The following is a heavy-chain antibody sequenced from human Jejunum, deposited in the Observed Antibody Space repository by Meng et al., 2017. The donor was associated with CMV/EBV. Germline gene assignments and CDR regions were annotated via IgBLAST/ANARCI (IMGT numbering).Heavy chain of an antibody. D-gene: IGHD1-26*01. CDR2: VKHVRFP. J-gene: IGHJ4*02. CDR3: ARGFSGAMGDY. V-gene: IGHV4-34*01. Sequence: LTYTLYGGSFSSYFWGWIRQPPGKGLEWIGEVKHVRFPNYNPSLKSRVTISADTSKNQFSLRLNSVTAADTAVYYCARGFSGAMGDYWGQGALVTVSS. CDR1: GGSFSSYF.